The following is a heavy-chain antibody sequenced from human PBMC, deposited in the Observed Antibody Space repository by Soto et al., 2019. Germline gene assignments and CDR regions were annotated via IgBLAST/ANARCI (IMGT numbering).Heavy chain of an antibody. J-gene: IGHJ6*03. D-gene: IGHD1-7*01. CDR1: GYTFTSYG. CDR3: ARVQTRTTKGYYMDV. Sequence: QVQLVQSGAEVKKPGASVKVSCKASGYTFTSYGSSWVRQAPGQGREWMGWISDYNGNTNYAQKLQGRVTMTTDTSTNTAYMELRSLRSDDTAVYYCARVQTRTTKGYYMDVWGKGTPVTVSS. CDR2: ISDYNGNT. V-gene: IGHV1-18*01.